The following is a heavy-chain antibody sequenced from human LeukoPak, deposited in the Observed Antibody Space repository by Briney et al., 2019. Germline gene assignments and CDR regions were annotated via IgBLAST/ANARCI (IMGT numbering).Heavy chain of an antibody. J-gene: IGHJ5*02. CDR1: GGSISSYY. V-gene: IGHV4-59*01. Sequence: SETLSLTCTVSGGSISSYYWSWIRQPPGKGLEWIGHIYYSGSTNYNPSLKSRVTISVDTSKNQFSLKLRSVTAADTAVYYCARVYSGSYHWFDPWGQGTLVTVSS. CDR2: IYYSGST. CDR3: ARVYSGSYHWFDP. D-gene: IGHD1-26*01.